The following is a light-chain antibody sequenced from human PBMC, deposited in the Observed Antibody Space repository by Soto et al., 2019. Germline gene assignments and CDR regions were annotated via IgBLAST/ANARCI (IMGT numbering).Light chain of an antibody. V-gene: IGLV1-44*01. J-gene: IGLJ2*01. Sequence: QSVLTQPPSASGTPGQRVSISCAGSDSNIGRNTVNWYQQRPRTAPKLLIYTNNHRPSGVPDRFSASKSGTSASLAICGLQFEDEADYYCAAWDDTLGGHVVFGGGTKVTVL. CDR1: DSNIGRNT. CDR2: TNN. CDR3: AAWDDTLGGHVV.